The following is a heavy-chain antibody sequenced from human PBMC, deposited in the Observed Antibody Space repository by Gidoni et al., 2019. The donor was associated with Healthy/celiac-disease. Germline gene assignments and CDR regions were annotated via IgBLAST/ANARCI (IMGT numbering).Heavy chain of an antibody. Sequence: EVQLVESGGGLVKPGGYLRLSCAASGFTFSNAWMSWVRQAPGKGLEWVGRIKSKTDGGTTDYAAPVKGRFTISRDDSKNTLYLQMNSLKTEDTAVYYCTTRYCTGGVCYPYYFDYWGQGTLVTVSS. V-gene: IGHV3-15*01. J-gene: IGHJ4*02. CDR3: TTRYCTGGVCYPYYFDY. CDR2: IKSKTDGGTT. CDR1: GFTFSNAW. D-gene: IGHD2-8*02.